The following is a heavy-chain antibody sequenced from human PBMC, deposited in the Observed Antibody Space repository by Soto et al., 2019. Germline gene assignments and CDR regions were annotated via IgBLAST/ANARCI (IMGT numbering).Heavy chain of an antibody. J-gene: IGHJ6*03. D-gene: IGHD2-15*01. V-gene: IGHV4-39*01. CDR1: GGSISSSSYY. Sequence: TSETLSLTCTVSGGSISSSSYYWGWIRQPPGKGLEWIGSIYYSGSTYYNPSLKSRVTISVDTSKNQFSLKLSSVTAADTAVYYCARRRRNCSGGSCSGGHYYYYYYMDVWGKGTTVTVS. CDR3: ARRRRNCSGGSCSGGHYYYYYYMDV. CDR2: IYYSGST.